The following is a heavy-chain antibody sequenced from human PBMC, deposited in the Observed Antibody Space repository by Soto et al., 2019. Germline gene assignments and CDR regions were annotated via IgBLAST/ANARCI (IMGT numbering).Heavy chain of an antibody. D-gene: IGHD3-22*01. CDR2: ISGSGGST. CDR1: GFTFSSYA. CDR3: AKSDSSGYRPLYYFDY. V-gene: IGHV3-23*01. J-gene: IGHJ4*02. Sequence: GGSLRLSCAASGFTFSSYAMSWFRQAPGQGLEWVSAISGSGGSTYYADSVKGRFTISRDNSKNTLYLQINSLRAEDTAVYYCAKSDSSGYRPLYYFDYWGQGTLVTVS.